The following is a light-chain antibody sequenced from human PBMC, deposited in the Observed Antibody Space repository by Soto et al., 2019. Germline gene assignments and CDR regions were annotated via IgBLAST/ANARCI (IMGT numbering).Light chain of an antibody. CDR2: GNS. CDR1: SSNIGAGYD. V-gene: IGLV1-40*01. Sequence: QSVLTQPPSVSGAPGQRVTISCTGSSSNIGAGYDVHWYQQLPGTAPKLLIYGNSNRPSGGPDRFSGSKSGTSASLAITGLHAEDEADYYCQSYDSSLSAVVFGGGTQLTVL. J-gene: IGLJ2*01. CDR3: QSYDSSLSAVV.